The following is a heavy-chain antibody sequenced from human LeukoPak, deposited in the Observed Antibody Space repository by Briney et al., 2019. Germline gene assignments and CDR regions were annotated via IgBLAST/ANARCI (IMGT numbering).Heavy chain of an antibody. CDR2: ISYDGSNE. CDR3: AKDGSSGWYIDY. Sequence: GGSLRLSCAASGFTFSSYVMHWVRQAPGKGLEWVAIISYDGSNEYYADSVKGRFTISRDNSKNTLYLQMNSLRAADTAVYYCAKDGSSGWYIDYWGQGTLVTVSS. J-gene: IGHJ4*02. CDR1: GFTFSSYV. D-gene: IGHD6-19*01. V-gene: IGHV3-30*04.